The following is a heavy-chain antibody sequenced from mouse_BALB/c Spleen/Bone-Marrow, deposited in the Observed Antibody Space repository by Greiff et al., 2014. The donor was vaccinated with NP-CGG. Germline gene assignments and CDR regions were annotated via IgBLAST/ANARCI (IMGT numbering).Heavy chain of an antibody. CDR2: IRNKANGYTT. CDR1: GFTFTDYY. D-gene: IGHD2-3*01. CDR3: ARDMCDGLRWYFDV. J-gene: IGHJ1*03. Sequence: VQLKHSGGGLVQPGGSLRLSCATSGFTFTDYYMSWVRQPPGKALEWLGFIRNKANGYTTDYSASVKGRFTISRDNSQSILYLQMNTLRAEDSATYYCARDMCDGLRWYFDVWGTGTTVTVSS. V-gene: IGHV7-3*02.